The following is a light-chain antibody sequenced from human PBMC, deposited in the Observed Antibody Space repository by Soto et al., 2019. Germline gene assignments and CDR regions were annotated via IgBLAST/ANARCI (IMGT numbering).Light chain of an antibody. V-gene: IGKV3-20*01. CDR1: QSVNNNY. Sequence: EIVLTQSPGTLSLSPGERATLSCRASQSVNNNYLAWYQQKPGQAPRLLIDGASSRATGIPDRFSGSGSGTDFTLTISRLEPEDVAVYYCQQYGSSPCTFGQGTKLEIK. CDR3: QQYGSSPCT. J-gene: IGKJ2*01. CDR2: GAS.